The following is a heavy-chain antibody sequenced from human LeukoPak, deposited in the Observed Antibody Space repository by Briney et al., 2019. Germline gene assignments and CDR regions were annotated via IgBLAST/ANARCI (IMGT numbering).Heavy chain of an antibody. J-gene: IGHJ4*02. V-gene: IGHV5-51*01. CDR1: GYSFTSYW. CDR2: IYPGDSDT. CDR3: ARLKVFGSSSSWFFDY. Sequence: GESLKISCKGSGYSFTSYWIGWVRQMPGKGLEWMGIIYPGDSDTRYSPSFQGQVTISADKSISTAYLQWSSLKASDTAMYYCARLKVFGSSSSWFFDYWGKGTLVTVSS. D-gene: IGHD6-13*01.